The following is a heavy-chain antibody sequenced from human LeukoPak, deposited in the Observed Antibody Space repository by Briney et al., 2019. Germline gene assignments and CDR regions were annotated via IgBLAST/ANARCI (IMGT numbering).Heavy chain of an antibody. CDR3: ASRETGHYYYYMDV. V-gene: IGHV3-7*01. Sequence: GGSLRLSCAASGFTFSSYWMSWVRQAPGKGLEWVANIKQDGSEKHYVDSVKGRFTISRDNAKNSLYLQMNSLRAEDTAVYYCASRETGHYYYYMDVWGKGTSVTISS. D-gene: IGHD1-14*01. CDR1: GFTFSSYW. CDR2: IKQDGSEK. J-gene: IGHJ6*03.